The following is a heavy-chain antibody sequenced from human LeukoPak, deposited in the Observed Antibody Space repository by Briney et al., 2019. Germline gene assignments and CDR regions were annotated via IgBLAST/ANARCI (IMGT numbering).Heavy chain of an antibody. V-gene: IGHV4-59*01. D-gene: IGHD4-11*01. CDR3: ARGAFSNYVYFDY. CDR1: GASISGSY. Sequence: SETLSLTCTVSGASISGSYWSWIRQPPGKVLEWIGYIRYSGSTNYAPSLRSRLTISVDTSKNQFSLKLSSVTAADTAVYYCARGAFSNYVYFDYWGQGTLLTVSS. CDR2: IRYSGST. J-gene: IGHJ4*02.